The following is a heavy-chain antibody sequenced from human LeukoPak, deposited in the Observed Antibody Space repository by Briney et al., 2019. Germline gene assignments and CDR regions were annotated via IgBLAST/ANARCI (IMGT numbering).Heavy chain of an antibody. V-gene: IGHV3-7*01. CDR2: IKQDGSEK. J-gene: IGHJ4*02. Sequence: PGGSLRLSCAASGFTFNNYWMSWVRQAPGKGLEWVANIKQDGSEKYYVDSVKGRFTISRDTAKKSVHLQMNSLRAEDTAVYYCARSIDEVVIITWGQGTLVTVSS. D-gene: IGHD3-22*01. CDR1: GFTFNNYW. CDR3: ARSIDEVVIIT.